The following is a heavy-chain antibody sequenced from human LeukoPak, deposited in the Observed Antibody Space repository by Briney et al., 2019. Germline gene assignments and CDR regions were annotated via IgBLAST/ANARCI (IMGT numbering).Heavy chain of an antibody. Sequence: GGSLRLSCAASGFTFSNYAMTWVRQVPGKGLEWVSIISGSGGSTYYADSVKGRFTISRDNPKNTLYLQMNTLRAEDTAVYYCAKNRGDITSSRVGRDYWGQGALVTVSS. CDR3: AKNRGDITSSRVGRDY. D-gene: IGHD2-15*01. V-gene: IGHV3-23*01. J-gene: IGHJ4*02. CDR1: GFTFSNYA. CDR2: ISGSGGST.